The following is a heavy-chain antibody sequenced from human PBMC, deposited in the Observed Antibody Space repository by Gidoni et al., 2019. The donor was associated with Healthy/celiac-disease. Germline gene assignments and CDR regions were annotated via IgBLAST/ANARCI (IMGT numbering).Heavy chain of an antibody. V-gene: IGHV4-39*01. J-gene: IGHJ4*02. Sequence: IRQPPGKGLEWIGSIYYSGSTYYNPSLKSRVTISVDTSKNQFSLKLSSVTAADTAVYYCARPPDSSGWLNWGQGTLVTVSS. D-gene: IGHD6-19*01. CDR2: IYYSGST. CDR3: ARPPDSSGWLN.